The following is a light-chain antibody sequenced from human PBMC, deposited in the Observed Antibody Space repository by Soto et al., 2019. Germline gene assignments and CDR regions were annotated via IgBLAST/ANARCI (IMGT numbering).Light chain of an antibody. CDR2: DVS. V-gene: IGKV1-5*02. CDR1: QRISSW. Sequence: DIQMTQSPSTLSASVGDRVTIICRARQRISSWLAWYQQKPGKAPNLLIYDVSSLQGGVPSRFSGRGSGTEFTLTISSLQPDDFATDYCQQYNGSSWTFGQGTKVDI. J-gene: IGKJ1*01. CDR3: QQYNGSSWT.